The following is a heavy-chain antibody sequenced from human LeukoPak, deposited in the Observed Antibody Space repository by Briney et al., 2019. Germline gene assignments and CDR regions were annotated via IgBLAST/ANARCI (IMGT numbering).Heavy chain of an antibody. CDR1: GGSFSGYY. J-gene: IGHJ4*02. Sequence: MTSETLSLTCAVYGGSFSGYYWSWIRQPPGKGLEWIGEINHSGSTNYNPSLKSRVTISVDTSKNQFSLKLSSVTAADTAVYYCARVMGRRGYSGYDAVGFDYWGQGTLVAVSS. CDR3: ARVMGRRGYSGYDAVGFDY. D-gene: IGHD5-12*01. V-gene: IGHV4-34*01. CDR2: INHSGST.